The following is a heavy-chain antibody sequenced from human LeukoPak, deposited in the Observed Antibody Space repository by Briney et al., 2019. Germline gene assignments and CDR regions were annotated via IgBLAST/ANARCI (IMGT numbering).Heavy chain of an antibody. J-gene: IGHJ3*02. CDR3: ARGGSMYYYDSSGPDAFDI. CDR2: IYYSGST. V-gene: IGHV4-31*03. Sequence: SETLSLTCTVSGGSISSGGYYWRWIRQHPGKGLEWIGYIYYSGSTYYNPSLKSRVTISVDTSKNQFSLKLSSVTAADTAVYYCARGGSMYYYDSSGPDAFDIWGQGTMVTVSS. D-gene: IGHD3-22*01. CDR1: GGSISSGGYY.